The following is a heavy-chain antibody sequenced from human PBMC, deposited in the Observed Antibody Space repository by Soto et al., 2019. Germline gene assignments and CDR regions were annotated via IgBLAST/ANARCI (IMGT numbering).Heavy chain of an antibody. CDR1: GYTFTSYG. Sequence: VASVKVSCKASGYTFTSYGISWVRQAPGQGLEWMGWISAYNGNTNYAQKLQGRVTMTTGTSTSTAYMELRSLRSDDTAVYYCATLFSSSSGSSWFDPWGQGTLVTVSS. CDR3: ATLFSSSSGSSWFDP. V-gene: IGHV1-18*04. D-gene: IGHD6-6*01. CDR2: ISAYNGNT. J-gene: IGHJ5*02.